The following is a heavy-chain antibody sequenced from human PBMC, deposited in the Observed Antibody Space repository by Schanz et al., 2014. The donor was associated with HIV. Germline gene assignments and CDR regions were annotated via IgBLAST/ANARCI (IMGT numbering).Heavy chain of an antibody. Sequence: QVLLVQSGAEVKKPGASVRVSCKASGYTFTNYDINWVRQATGQGLEWMGWMNPNSGNTGYAQKFQGRVTMTRDTSKSTAYMDLSSLRSEDTAVYYCARRRSEIVPAAIVLHYYYGFDVWGQGTTVTVS. CDR1: GYTFTNYD. D-gene: IGHD2-2*02. V-gene: IGHV1-8*01. CDR2: MNPNSGNT. CDR3: ARRRSEIVPAAIVLHYYYGFDV. J-gene: IGHJ6*02.